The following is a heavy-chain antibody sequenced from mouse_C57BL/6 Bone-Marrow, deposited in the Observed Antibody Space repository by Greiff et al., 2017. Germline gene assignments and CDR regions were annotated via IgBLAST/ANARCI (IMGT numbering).Heavy chain of an antibody. CDR2: IDPSDSET. CDR1: GYTFTSYW. V-gene: IGHV1-52*01. CDR3: AKGYYYGSSYGYYAMDY. J-gene: IGHJ4*01. Sequence: QVQLQQPGAELVRPGSSVKLSCKASGYTFTSYWMHWVKKRPIQGLEWIGNIDPSDSETHYNQKFKDKATLTVDKSSSTAYMQLSSLTSEDSAVYYCAKGYYYGSSYGYYAMDYWGQGTSVTVSS. D-gene: IGHD1-1*01.